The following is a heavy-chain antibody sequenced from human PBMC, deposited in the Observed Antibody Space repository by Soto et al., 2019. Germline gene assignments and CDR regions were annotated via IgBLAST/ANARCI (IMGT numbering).Heavy chain of an antibody. J-gene: IGHJ6*02. V-gene: IGHV3-73*01. CDR3: ARLNSATTVTTSYDYYGMDV. D-gene: IGHD4-17*01. CDR2: IRTLHDNDAT. Sequence: GSLRLSCVASGFTLRGSALHWVRQPSGKGLEWVGRIRTLHDNDATAYAAPVKGRFTISRDDSKNTAYLLMNSLKTEDTAIYYCARLNSATTVTTSYDYYGMDVWGQGTTVTVSS. CDR1: GFTLRGSA.